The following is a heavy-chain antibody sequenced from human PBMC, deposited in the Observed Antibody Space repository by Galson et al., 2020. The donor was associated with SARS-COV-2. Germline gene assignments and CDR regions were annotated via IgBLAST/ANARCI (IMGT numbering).Heavy chain of an antibody. CDR3: AGDPGRDGYGTDNGDY. Sequence: SVKVSCKASGGTFSSYAISWVRQAPGQGLEWMGGIIPILGIANYAQKFQGRVTITADKSTSTAYMELSSLRSEDTAVYYCAGDPGRDGYGTDNGDYWGQGTLVTFSS. J-gene: IGHJ4*02. V-gene: IGHV1-69*10. D-gene: IGHD5-12*01. CDR2: IIPILGIA. CDR1: GGTFSSYA.